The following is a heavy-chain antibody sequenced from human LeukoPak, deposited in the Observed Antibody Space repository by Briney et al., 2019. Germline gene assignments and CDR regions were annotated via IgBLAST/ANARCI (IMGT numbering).Heavy chain of an antibody. D-gene: IGHD3-22*01. V-gene: IGHV4-34*01. CDR2: INHSGST. Sequence: PSETLSLTCAVYGGSFSGYYWSWIRQPPGKGLEWIGEINHSGSTNYNPSLKSRVTISVDTSKNQFSLKLSSVTAADTAVYYCARGPSKYYYDSSGYYFSLQYFDYWGQGTLVTVSS. CDR3: ARGPSKYYYDSSGYYFSLQYFDY. CDR1: GGSFSGYY. J-gene: IGHJ4*02.